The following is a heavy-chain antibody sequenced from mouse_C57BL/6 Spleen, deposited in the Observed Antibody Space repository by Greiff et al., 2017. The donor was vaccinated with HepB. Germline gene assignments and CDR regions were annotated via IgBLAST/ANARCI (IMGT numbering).Heavy chain of an antibody. D-gene: IGHD4-1*01. V-gene: IGHV5-6*01. Sequence: EVHLVESGGDLVKPGGSLKLSCAASGFTFSSYGMSWVRQTPDKRLEWVATISSGGSYTYYPDSVKGRFTISRDNAKNTLYLQMSSLKSEDTAMYYCARHWDPYYFDYGGQGTTLTVSS. CDR3: ARHWDPYYFDY. J-gene: IGHJ2*01. CDR2: ISSGGSYT. CDR1: GFTFSSYG.